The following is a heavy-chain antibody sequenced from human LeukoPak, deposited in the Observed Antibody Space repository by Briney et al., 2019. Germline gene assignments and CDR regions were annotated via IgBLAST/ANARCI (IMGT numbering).Heavy chain of an antibody. CDR1: GDSISSTSYF. J-gene: IGHJ5*02. CDR2: IYNSGRS. D-gene: IGHD3-10*01. CDR3: SREQIRGSGSYYNLFDP. Sequence: PSETLSLTCTVSGDSISSTSYFWGWIRQPPGKGLEWIGSIYNSGRSHYNPSLKSRVTISVDTSKNQFSLKLSSVTAADTAMYFCSREQIRGSGSYYNLFDPWGQGALVTVSS. V-gene: IGHV4-39*07.